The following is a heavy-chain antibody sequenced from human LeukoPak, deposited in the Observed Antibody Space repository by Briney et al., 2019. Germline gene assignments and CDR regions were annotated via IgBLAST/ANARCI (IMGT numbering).Heavy chain of an antibody. CDR1: GFTISSNY. Sequence: GGSLRLSCAASGFTISSNYMNWVRQAPGKGLEWVSVIFNSGDTYYADSVTGRFTISRDTSKNTLYLQMNSLRVDDTAVYYCARAVAGTVRVGKNWFDPWGQGTLVTVSS. J-gene: IGHJ5*02. CDR2: IFNSGDT. D-gene: IGHD6-19*01. V-gene: IGHV3-53*01. CDR3: ARAVAGTVRVGKNWFDP.